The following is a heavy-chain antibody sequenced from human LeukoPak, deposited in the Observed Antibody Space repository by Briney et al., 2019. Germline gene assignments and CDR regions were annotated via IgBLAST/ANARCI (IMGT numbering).Heavy chain of an antibody. CDR3: AKGNYYDSSGYYWGAFDI. J-gene: IGHJ3*02. V-gene: IGHV3-9*03. D-gene: IGHD3-22*01. CDR1: GFTFDDYA. CDR2: ISWNSGSI. Sequence: TGGSLRLSCAASGFTFDDYAMHWVRQAPGKGLEWVSGISWNSGSIGYADSVKGRFTISRDNAKNSLYLQMNSLRAEDMALYYCAKGNYYDSSGYYWGAFDIWGQGTMVTVSS.